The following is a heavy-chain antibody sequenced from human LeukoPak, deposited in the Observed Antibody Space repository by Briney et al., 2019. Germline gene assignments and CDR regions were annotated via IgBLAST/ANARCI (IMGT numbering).Heavy chain of an antibody. CDR2: ISGSGGST. J-gene: IGHJ4*02. V-gene: IGHV3-23*01. CDR3: AKRATPSPHFDY. D-gene: IGHD2-15*01. CDR1: GFTFSNYA. Sequence: GGSLRLSCAASGFTFSNYAVSWVRQAPGKGLEWVSAISGSGGSTYYTDSVKGRFTISRDNSKNTLYLQMNSLRAEDTAVYYCAKRATPSPHFDYWGQGTLVTVSS.